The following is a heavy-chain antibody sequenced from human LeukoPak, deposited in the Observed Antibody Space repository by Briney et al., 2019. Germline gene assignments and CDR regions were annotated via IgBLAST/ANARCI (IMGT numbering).Heavy chain of an antibody. D-gene: IGHD2-15*01. CDR3: AREGGTVVSGRFDL. V-gene: IGHV3-30*02. CDR2: IQTDGGDK. J-gene: IGHJ4*02. CDR1: GINFRASG. Sequence: GGSLRLSCAASGINFRASGMHWVRQAPGMGLEWVTFIQTDGGDKKYAASVAGRFTISRDNSKNTVYLHMSSLRPDDTALYYCAREGGTVVSGRFDLWGQGTLVTVSS.